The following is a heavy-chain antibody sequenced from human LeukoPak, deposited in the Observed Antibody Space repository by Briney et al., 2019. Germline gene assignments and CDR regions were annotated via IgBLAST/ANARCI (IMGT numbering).Heavy chain of an antibody. J-gene: IGHJ4*02. CDR2: VYSGGST. CDR1: GFIVTNNY. Sequence: GGSLRLSCTASGFIVTNNYINWVRQAPGKGLEWVSLVYSGGSTYYADSVKGRFTISRDNSKNMVYLQMISLRAEDTAMYYCARDPPAVLIDTYGWGQGTLVTVSS. D-gene: IGHD2-8*01. V-gene: IGHV3-66*01. CDR3: ARDPPAVLIDTYG.